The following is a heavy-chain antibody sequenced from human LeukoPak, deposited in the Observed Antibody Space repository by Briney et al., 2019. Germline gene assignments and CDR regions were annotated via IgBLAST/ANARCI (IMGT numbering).Heavy chain of an antibody. CDR2: VYYSGSI. J-gene: IGHJ5*01. Sequence: SETLSLTCTVSGGSITAGNHHWGWIRQPPGKGLEWIGSVYYSGSIFSDTSHKSRVTISGDTSKNQSSLSLSSVTAADTAVYYCARLNPGYVTAPHDSWGQGMLVTVSS. CDR3: ARLNPGYVTAPHDS. V-gene: IGHV4-39*01. D-gene: IGHD3-16*01. CDR1: GGSITAGNHH.